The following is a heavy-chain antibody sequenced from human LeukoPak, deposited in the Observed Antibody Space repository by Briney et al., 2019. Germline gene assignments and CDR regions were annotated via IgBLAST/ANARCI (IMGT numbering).Heavy chain of an antibody. CDR3: ASAPDSSSTYYYYYMDV. V-gene: IGHV1-69*13. D-gene: IGHD6-6*01. Sequence: ASVRVSCKAFGYTFTGNYLHWVRQAPGQGLEWMGGIIPIFGTANYAQKFQGRVTITADESTSTAYMELSSLRSEDTAVYYCASAPDSSSTYYYYYMDVWGKGTTVTVSS. CDR2: IIPIFGTA. J-gene: IGHJ6*03. CDR1: GYTFTGNY.